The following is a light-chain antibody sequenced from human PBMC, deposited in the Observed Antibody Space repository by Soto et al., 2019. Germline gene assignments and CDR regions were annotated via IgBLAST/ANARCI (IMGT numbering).Light chain of an antibody. V-gene: IGKV1-5*01. Sequence: DIQMTQSPSTLSASVGDRVTITCRASQSISSWLAWYQQKPGKAPKLLIFDASSFESGVPSRSSGSGSGTEFTLTISSLLPDDFATYYCQQYYTYSRTFGQGTKVDIK. J-gene: IGKJ1*01. CDR2: DAS. CDR1: QSISSW. CDR3: QQYYTYSRT.